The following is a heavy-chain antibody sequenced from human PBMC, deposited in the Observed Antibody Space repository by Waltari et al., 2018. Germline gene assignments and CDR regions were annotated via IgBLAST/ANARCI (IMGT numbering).Heavy chain of an antibody. CDR3: AKDIPPGYFDL. CDR2: ISWDGGST. Sequence: EVQLVESGGVVVQPGGSLRLSCAASGFTFDDYAMHWFRQAPGKGLEWVSLISWDGGSTYYADSVKGRFTISRDNSKNSLYLQMNSLRAEDTALYYCAKDIPPGYFDLWGRGTLVTVSS. CDR1: GFTFDDYA. J-gene: IGHJ2*01. V-gene: IGHV3-43D*04.